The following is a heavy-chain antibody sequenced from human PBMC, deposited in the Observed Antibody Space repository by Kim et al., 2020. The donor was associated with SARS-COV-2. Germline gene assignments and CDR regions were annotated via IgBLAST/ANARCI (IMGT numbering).Heavy chain of an antibody. Sequence: SETLSLTCTVSGGSISSYYWSWIRQPPGKGLEWIGYIYYSGSTNYNPSLKSRVTISVDTSKNQFSLKLSSVTAADTAVYYCARGKRPPGPYCDGACINWFDPWGQGTLVTVSS. CDR1: GGSISSYY. D-gene: IGHD2-21*02. CDR3: ARGKRPPGPYCDGACINWFDP. V-gene: IGHV4-59*13. J-gene: IGHJ5*02. CDR2: IYYSGST.